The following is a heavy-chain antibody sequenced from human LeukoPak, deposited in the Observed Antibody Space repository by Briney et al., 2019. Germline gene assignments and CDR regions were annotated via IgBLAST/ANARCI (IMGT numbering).Heavy chain of an antibody. CDR1: GFTFNTFG. V-gene: IGHV3-30*18. CDR3: AKGGSSGWFDWFDY. D-gene: IGHD6-19*01. J-gene: IGHJ4*02. CDR2: ISYDGSNE. Sequence: GGSLRLSCAASGFTFNTFGIHWVRQAPGKGLEWVAVISYDGSNENYADSVKGRFSISRDNSKNTLYLQMNSPRAEDTAVYYCAKGGSSGWFDWFDYWGQGTLVTVSS.